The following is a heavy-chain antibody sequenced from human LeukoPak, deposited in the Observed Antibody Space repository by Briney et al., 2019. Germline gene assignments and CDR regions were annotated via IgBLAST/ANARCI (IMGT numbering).Heavy chain of an antibody. CDR2: ISPSGDIT. CDR1: GFTFSTHG. CDR3: ARDRHWGAFDF. D-gene: IGHD7-27*01. Sequence: GGSLRLSCAASGFTFSTHGMNWVRQAPGKGLEWVSGISPSGDITYYAESVKGRLFISRDNSGNTVYVQMNRLRAEDTAVYYCARDRHWGAFDFWGQGTMVIVPS. J-gene: IGHJ3*01. V-gene: IGHV3-23*01.